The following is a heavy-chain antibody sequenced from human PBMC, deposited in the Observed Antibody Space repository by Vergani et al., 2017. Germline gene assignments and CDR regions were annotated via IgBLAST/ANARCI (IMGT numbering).Heavy chain of an antibody. CDR2: IYYSGST. V-gene: IGHV4-39*07. Sequence: QLQLQESGPGLVKPSETLSLTCTVSGGSISSSSYYWGWIRQPPGKGREWIGSIYYSGSTYYNPSLKSRVTISVDTSKNQFSLKLSSVTAADTAVYYCARGGGYYYDSSGYWGGMDVWGQGTTVTVSS. J-gene: IGHJ6*02. D-gene: IGHD3-22*01. CDR3: ARGGGYYYDSSGYWGGMDV. CDR1: GGSISSSSYY.